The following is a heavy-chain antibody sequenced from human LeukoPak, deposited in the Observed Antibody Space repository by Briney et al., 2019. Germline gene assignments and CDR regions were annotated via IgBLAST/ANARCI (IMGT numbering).Heavy chain of an antibody. CDR3: ARDPESSSFDL. Sequence: PGGSLRLSCAASGFSFSTYWMSWVRQTPEKGLEFVANIDQGGSVRNYMDSLKGRCTISRDNAKKSLYLEINSLRADDTAVYYCARDPESSSFDLWGRGALVTVPS. CDR1: GFSFSTYW. V-gene: IGHV3-7*01. CDR2: IDQGGSVR. J-gene: IGHJ4*02. D-gene: IGHD6-13*01.